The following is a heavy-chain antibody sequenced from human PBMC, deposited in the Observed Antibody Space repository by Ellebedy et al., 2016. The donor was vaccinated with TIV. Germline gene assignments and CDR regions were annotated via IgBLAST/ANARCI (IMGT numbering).Heavy chain of an antibody. Sequence: AASVKVSCKASGHTFNTYGITWVRQAPGQGPEWMGWISSYNGNTNYAQKFNGRVTMTTDTSTNIAYMELRSLTSDDTAVYYCARDRYIKRIAWFDPWGQGTLVTVSS. V-gene: IGHV1-18*01. D-gene: IGHD2-2*02. CDR1: GHTFNTYG. CDR2: ISSYNGNT. CDR3: ARDRYIKRIAWFDP. J-gene: IGHJ5*02.